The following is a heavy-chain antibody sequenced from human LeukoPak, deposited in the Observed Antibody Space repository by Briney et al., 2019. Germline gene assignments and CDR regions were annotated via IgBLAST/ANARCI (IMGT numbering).Heavy chain of an antibody. CDR2: INPDSGDT. V-gene: IGHV1-2*02. CDR1: GYSITGYY. Sequence: ASVKVFCTASGYSITGYYMHWVRQAPGQGLEWMGWINPDSGDTKYAQKFQGRVTMTRDTSISTAYMEVSRLRFDDTAMYYCAREVGYLLGEYRLGFWGPGTLVTVSS. J-gene: IGHJ4*02. CDR3: AREVGYLLGEYRLGF. D-gene: IGHD3-10*01.